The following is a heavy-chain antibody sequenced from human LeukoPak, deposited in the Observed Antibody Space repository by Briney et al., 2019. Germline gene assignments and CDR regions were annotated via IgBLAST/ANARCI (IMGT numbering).Heavy chain of an antibody. CDR1: GFTFSSYS. CDR2: ISSSRSTI. CDR3: ARDAGIVVVPAAIHNWFDP. J-gene: IGHJ5*02. D-gene: IGHD2-2*02. V-gene: IGHV3-48*01. Sequence: GGSLRLSCAASGFTFSSYSMNWVRQAPGKGLEWVSYISSSRSTIYYADSVKGRFTISRDNAKNSLYLQMNSLRAEDTAVYYCARDAGIVVVPAAIHNWFDPWGQGTLVTVSS.